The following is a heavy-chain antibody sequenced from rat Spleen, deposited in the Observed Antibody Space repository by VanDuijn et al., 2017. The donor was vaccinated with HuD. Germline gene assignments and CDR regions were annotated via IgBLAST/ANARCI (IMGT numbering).Heavy chain of an antibody. CDR1: GFSLTSYN. Sequence: QVQLKESGPGLVQPSETLSLTCTVSGFSLTSYNVHWVRQPPGKGLEWMGIMWSGGSTDYNSALKSRLSISRDTSKNQVFLKMNRLQREDTTTDYWAREDNSGSGGFDYWGQGVMVTVSS. D-gene: IGHD4-3*01. CDR2: MWSGGST. CDR3: AREDNSGSGGFDY. J-gene: IGHJ2*01. V-gene: IGHV2-45*01.